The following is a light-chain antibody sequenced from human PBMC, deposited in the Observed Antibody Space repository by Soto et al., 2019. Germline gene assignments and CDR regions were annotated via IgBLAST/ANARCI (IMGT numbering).Light chain of an antibody. J-gene: IGKJ1*01. CDR3: QQYGSSPT. V-gene: IGKV3-20*01. CDR2: GAS. CDR1: QSVISNY. Sequence: EIVLTQSPGTLSLSTGERATLSCRASQSVISNYLAWYQQKPGLAPRLLIYGASSRATGIPDRFSGSGSGTDFTLTISRLEPEDFAVYYCQQYGSSPTLGQGTKVDIK.